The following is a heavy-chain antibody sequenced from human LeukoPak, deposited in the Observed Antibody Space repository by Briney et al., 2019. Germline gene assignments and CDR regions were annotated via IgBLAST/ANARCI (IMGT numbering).Heavy chain of an antibody. CDR3: ARSRVTTVVTPAFDY. V-gene: IGHV4-30-2*01. Sequence: SQTLSLTCAVSGGSISSGGYSWSWIRQPPGKGLEWIGYIYHSGSTYYNPSLKSRVTISADRSKNQFSLKLSSVTAADTAVYYCARSRVTTVVTPAFDYWGQGTLVTVSS. J-gene: IGHJ4*02. CDR2: IYHSGST. CDR1: GGSISSGGYS. D-gene: IGHD4-23*01.